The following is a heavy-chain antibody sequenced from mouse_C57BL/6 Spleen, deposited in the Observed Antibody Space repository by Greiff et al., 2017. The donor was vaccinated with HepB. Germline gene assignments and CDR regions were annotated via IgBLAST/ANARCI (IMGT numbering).Heavy chain of an antibody. CDR1: GYAFSSSW. CDR2: IYPGDGDT. J-gene: IGHJ4*01. D-gene: IGHD4-1*01. CDR3: ARPGGDY. Sequence: VQRVESGPELVKPGASVKISCKASGYAFSSSWMNWVKQRPGKGLEWIGRIYPGDGDTNYNGKFKGKATLTADKSSSTAYMQLSSLTSEDSAVYFCARPGGDYWGQGTSVTVSS. V-gene: IGHV1-82*01.